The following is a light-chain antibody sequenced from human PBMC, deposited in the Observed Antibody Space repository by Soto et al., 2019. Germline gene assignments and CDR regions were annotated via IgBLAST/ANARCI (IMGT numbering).Light chain of an antibody. CDR1: SSDVGGYNY. J-gene: IGLJ1*01. Sequence: QSVLTQPASVSGSPGQSIAISCTGTSSDVGGYNYVCWYQQHPGKAPKLMIHEVSNRPSGVSDRFSDSKSGNTASLTISGLQAHDEADYYCSSHTSYSTRVFGTGTKVTVL. CDR3: SSHTSYSTRV. V-gene: IGLV2-14*01. CDR2: EVS.